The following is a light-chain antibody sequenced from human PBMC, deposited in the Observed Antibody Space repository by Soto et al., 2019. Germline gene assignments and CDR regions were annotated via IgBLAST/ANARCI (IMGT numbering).Light chain of an antibody. Sequence: QSALTQPASVSGSPGQSITISCTGTSSDVGGYKYVSWYQQHPGKAPKLMIYEVSNRPSGVSNRLSGSKSGNTASLTISGLQAEDEADYYCSSYTSSSTPYVFGTGTKVTVI. CDR2: EVS. CDR3: SSYTSSSTPYV. J-gene: IGLJ1*01. CDR1: SSDVGGYKY. V-gene: IGLV2-14*01.